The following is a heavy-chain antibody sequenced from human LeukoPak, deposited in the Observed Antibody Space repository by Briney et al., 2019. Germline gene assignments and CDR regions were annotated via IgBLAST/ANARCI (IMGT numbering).Heavy chain of an antibody. Sequence: GSLRLSCETSGFIFRNCWMIWVRQAPGKGLEWVADIKTEASEKYYADSVKGRFPISRDNAKMSLYLQMNSLRVEDTAVYYCATYSTRNAREFQSWGQGTLVTVSS. V-gene: IGHV3-7*01. CDR1: GFIFRNCW. D-gene: IGHD4-11*01. J-gene: IGHJ1*01. CDR3: ATYSTRNAREFQS. CDR2: IKTEASEK.